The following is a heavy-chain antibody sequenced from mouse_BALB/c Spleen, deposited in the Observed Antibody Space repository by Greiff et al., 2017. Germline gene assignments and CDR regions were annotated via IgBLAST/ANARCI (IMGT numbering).Heavy chain of an antibody. V-gene: IGHV3-6*02. CDR1: GYSITSGYY. J-gene: IGHJ3*01. D-gene: IGHD2-4*01. CDR3: AIQLYYDYDGWFAY. CDR2: ISYDGSN. Sequence: DVKLQESGPGLVKPSQSLSLTCSVTGYSITSGYYWNWIRQFPGNKLEWMGYISYDGSNNYNPSLKNRISITRDTSKNQFFLKLNSVTTEDTATYYCAIQLYYDYDGWFAYWGQGTLVTVSA.